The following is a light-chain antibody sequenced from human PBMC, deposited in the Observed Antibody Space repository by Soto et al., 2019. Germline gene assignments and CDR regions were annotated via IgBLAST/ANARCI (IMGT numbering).Light chain of an antibody. CDR2: GVT. V-gene: IGLV2-8*01. CDR1: SSDVGTYDF. CDR3: TSDAGSNNFDV. Sequence: QSALTQPPSASGSPGQSGTISCTGASSDVGTYDFFSGYQPHPGKAPKLMIYGVTKPPSGVPAPFSGSRSGTAASLTVSGLQAEDEADYYCTSDAGSNNFDVFGTGTKVTVL. J-gene: IGLJ1*01.